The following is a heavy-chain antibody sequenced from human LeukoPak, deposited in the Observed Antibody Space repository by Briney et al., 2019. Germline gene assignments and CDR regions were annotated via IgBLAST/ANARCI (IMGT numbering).Heavy chain of an antibody. Sequence: GGSLRLSRAASGFTVSSNYMRCVRQAPGKGLEWVSVIYSGGSTYYADSVKGRFTISRDNSKNTLYLQMKSLRAEDPAVYDCAMHIAAAGTRLRYFDLWGRGTLVTVSS. CDR3: AMHIAAAGTRLRYFDL. CDR2: IYSGGST. V-gene: IGHV3-53*01. CDR1: GFTVSSNY. D-gene: IGHD6-13*01. J-gene: IGHJ2*01.